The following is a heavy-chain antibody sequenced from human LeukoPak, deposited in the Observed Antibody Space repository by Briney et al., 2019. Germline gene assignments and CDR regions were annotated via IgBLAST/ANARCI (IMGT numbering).Heavy chain of an antibody. Sequence: GGSLRLSCAASGFTFSTYSMNWVRQAPGKGLEWVSYISSSSSNIYYADSVKGRFTISRDNAKNSLFLQMNTLRVEDTAVYYCARLALNYYDSSGYFSYWGQGTLVTVSS. D-gene: IGHD3-22*01. CDR3: ARLALNYYDSSGYFSY. J-gene: IGHJ4*02. CDR2: ISSSSSNI. CDR1: GFTFSTYS. V-gene: IGHV3-48*01.